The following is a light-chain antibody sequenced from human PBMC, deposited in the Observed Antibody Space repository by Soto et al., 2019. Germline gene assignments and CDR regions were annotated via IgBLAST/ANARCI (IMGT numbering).Light chain of an antibody. J-gene: IGKJ1*01. CDR2: RAS. Sequence: AVHMTQSPSSLSASVGYRFTITCRASQGIRNDLGWYQQKPGRAPKLLIHRASILESGVPSRFSGSGSGTEFTLTISSLQPDDSPTYYCQQYNVYWSFGPGTKVDIK. V-gene: IGKV1-6*01. CDR3: QQYNVYWS. CDR1: QGIRND.